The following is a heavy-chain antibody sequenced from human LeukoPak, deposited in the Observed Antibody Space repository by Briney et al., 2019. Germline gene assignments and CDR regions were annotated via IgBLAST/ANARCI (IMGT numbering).Heavy chain of an antibody. J-gene: IGHJ5*02. CDR2: INPNSGDT. V-gene: IGHV1-2*02. D-gene: IGHD3-22*01. Sequence: ASVKVPCKTSGYTFTGYYIHWVGQAPGQGLEWMGWINPNSGDTNYAQKFQGRVTVTRDMSTSTVYMELSSLRSDDTAVYYCARGVHVRKYDSNHNCFDPWGQGTLVTVSS. CDR3: ARGVHVRKYDSNHNCFDP. CDR1: GYTFTGYY.